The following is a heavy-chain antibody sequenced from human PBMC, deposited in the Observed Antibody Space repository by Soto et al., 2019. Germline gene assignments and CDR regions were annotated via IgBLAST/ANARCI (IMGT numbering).Heavy chain of an antibody. J-gene: IGHJ4*02. CDR3: AKELGHARPFDF. V-gene: IGHV3-23*01. D-gene: IGHD6-6*01. CDR2: IDNSGGNT. Sequence: GGSLRLSCTASGFIFNTYGMDWVRQAPGKGLEWVSVIDNSGGNTWYADSVKGRFTISRDNSKNMLYLQMNSLRAEDTAIYYCAKELGHARPFDFWGQGTVVTVSS. CDR1: GFIFNTYG.